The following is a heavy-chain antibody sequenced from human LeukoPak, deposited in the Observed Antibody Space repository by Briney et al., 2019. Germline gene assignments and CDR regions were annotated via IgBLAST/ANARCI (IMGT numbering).Heavy chain of an antibody. CDR1: GYTFTGYY. V-gene: IGHV1-2*02. D-gene: IGHD6-19*01. J-gene: IGHJ6*03. CDR3: ARSRQQWLVHYYYYMDV. Sequence: ASVKVSCTASGYTFTGYYMHWVRQAPGQGLEWMGWISPNSGGTNCAQKFQGRVTMTRDTSISTAYMELSRLRSDDTAVYYCARSRQQWLVHYYYYMDVWGKGTTVTVSS. CDR2: ISPNSGGT.